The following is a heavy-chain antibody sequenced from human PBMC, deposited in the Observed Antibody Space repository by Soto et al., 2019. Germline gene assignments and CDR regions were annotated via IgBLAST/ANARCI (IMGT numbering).Heavy chain of an antibody. V-gene: IGHV1-69*06. CDR3: ARARXGGSGWSRPYYYYGMDV. J-gene: IGHJ6*02. CDR1: GGTFSSYA. Sequence: RVSCKASGGTFSSYAISWVRQAPGQGLEWMGGIIPIFGTANYAQKFQGRVTITADKSTSTAYMELSSLRSEDTAVYYCARARXGGSGWSRPYYYYGMDVWGQGTTVTVSS. CDR2: IIPIFGTA. D-gene: IGHD6-19*01.